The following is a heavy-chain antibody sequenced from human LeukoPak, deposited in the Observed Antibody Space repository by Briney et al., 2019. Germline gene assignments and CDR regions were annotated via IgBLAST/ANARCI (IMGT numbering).Heavy chain of an antibody. J-gene: IGHJ6*02. V-gene: IGHV1-18*04. D-gene: IGHD3-10*01. CDR1: GYTFTDYY. CDR3: AREPPLWFGELSEVYYYYYGMDV. CDR2: ISAYNGNT. Sequence: ASVKVSCKTSGYTFTDYYIHWVRQAPGQGLEWMGWISAYNGNTNYAQKLQGRVTMTTDTSTSTAYMELRSLRSDDTAVYYCAREPPLWFGELSEVYYYYYGMDVWGQGTTVTVSS.